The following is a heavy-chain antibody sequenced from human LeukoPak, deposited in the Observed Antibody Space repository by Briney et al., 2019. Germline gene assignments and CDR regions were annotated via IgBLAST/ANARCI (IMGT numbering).Heavy chain of an antibody. CDR2: INHTGTT. Sequence: SETLSLTCTVSGGSISSYYWSWIRQPAGKGLEWIGEINHTGTTNYNPSLKSRVTISVDTSKNQFSLKLSSVTAADTAVYYCARVDTAMVSLDYWGQGTLVTVSS. CDR1: GGSISSYY. J-gene: IGHJ4*02. D-gene: IGHD5-18*01. CDR3: ARVDTAMVSLDY. V-gene: IGHV4-59*12.